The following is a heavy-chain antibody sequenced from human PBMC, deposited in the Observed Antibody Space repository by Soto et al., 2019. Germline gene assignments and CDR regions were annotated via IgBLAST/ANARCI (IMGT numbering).Heavy chain of an antibody. CDR2: ISAYNGNT. CDR3: ARVVATVAGPYGMDV. CDR1: GYTFTSYV. Sequence: QVQLVQSGAEVKKPGASVKVSCRASGYTFTSYVISWVRQAPGQGLEWMGWISAYNGNTNFAQKLQGRVTMTTDTSAXTAYMELRSLRSDDTAVYYGARVVATVAGPYGMDVWGQGTTVTVSS. V-gene: IGHV1-18*01. D-gene: IGHD6-19*01. J-gene: IGHJ6*02.